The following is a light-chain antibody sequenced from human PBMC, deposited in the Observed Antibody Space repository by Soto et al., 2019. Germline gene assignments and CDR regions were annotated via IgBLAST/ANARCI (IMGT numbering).Light chain of an antibody. CDR1: QSISAW. Sequence: IHMTHAPSTLSASLGAIVTITFRAIQSISAWLAWYQQKPGQSPKLLIFDATTLESGVPSRFSGRWSGTEFTRTSNGQQPDYFATYYYQQCRSYTTFGQGTKVDIK. CDR3: QQCRSYTT. J-gene: IGKJ1*01. V-gene: IGKV1-5*01. CDR2: DAT.